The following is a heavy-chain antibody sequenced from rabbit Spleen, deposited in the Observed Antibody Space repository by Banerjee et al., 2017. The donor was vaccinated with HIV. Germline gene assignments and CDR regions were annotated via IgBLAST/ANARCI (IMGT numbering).Heavy chain of an antibody. Sequence: QSLEESGGDLVKPGASLTLTCTASGVSFTSDCYMCWVRQAPGKGLEWIACIDTGSSGFTYFASWAKGRFTISKTSSTTVTLQMTSLTVADTATYFCVRDSSGLHLWGQGTLVPS. J-gene: IGHJ3*01. CDR3: VRDSSGLHL. CDR1: GVSFTSDCY. V-gene: IGHV1S40*01. CDR2: IDTGSSGFT. D-gene: IGHD1-1*01.